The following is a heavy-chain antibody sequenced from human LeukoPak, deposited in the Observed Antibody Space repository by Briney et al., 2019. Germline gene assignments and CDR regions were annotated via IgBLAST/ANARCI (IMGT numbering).Heavy chain of an antibody. CDR3: ARQIASAGTAGFDF. D-gene: IGHD6-13*01. CDR1: GGSISSYY. J-gene: IGHJ4*02. CDR2: IYSTGTT. V-gene: IGHV4-4*07. Sequence: SETLSLTCTVSGGSISSYYWSWIRQPAGKGLEWIGRIYSTGTTNYNPSLKSRVTMSVDTSKNQFSLRLRSVTAADTAVYYCARQIASAGTAGFDFWGQGALVTVSS.